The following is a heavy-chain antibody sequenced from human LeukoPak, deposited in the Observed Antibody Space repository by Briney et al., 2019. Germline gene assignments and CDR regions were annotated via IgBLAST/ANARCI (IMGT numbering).Heavy chain of an antibody. CDR3: ARESFEEPGTMDH. Sequence: SQTLSLTCTVSGGSISSGGYYWSWIRQPPGKGLEWIGYIYHSGSTYYNPSLKSRVTISVDRSMNQFSLRLTSVTAADTALYFCARESFEEPGTMDHWGQGTLVSVSS. CDR2: IYHSGST. J-gene: IGHJ4*02. V-gene: IGHV4-30-2*01. CDR1: GGSISSGGYY. D-gene: IGHD4/OR15-4a*01.